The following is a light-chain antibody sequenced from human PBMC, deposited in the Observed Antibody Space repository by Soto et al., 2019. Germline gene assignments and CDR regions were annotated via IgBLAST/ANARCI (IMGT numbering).Light chain of an antibody. V-gene: IGKV3-15*01. J-gene: IGKJ1*01. CDR1: QSVSSY. Sequence: QSQATVYLSAGERATLSCRASQSVSSYLAWYQQKPGQAPRLLIYGASTRAPGFPARFSGSGSGTDFTLTISSLQSEDFAVYYCQQYNNWPWTFRQGTKVDI. CDR2: GAS. CDR3: QQYNNWPWT.